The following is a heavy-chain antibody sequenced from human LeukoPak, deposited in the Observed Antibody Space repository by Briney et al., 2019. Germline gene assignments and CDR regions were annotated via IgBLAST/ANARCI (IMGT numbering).Heavy chain of an antibody. CDR1: GFTFSSYG. CDR3: TRGGVDY. V-gene: IGHV3-30*02. D-gene: IGHD3-10*01. Sequence: PGGSLRLSCAASGFTFSSYGMHWVRQAPGKGLEWVAFIRYDGRNKYYADSVKGRFIISRDNSKNTLYLQMNSLRDEDAAVYYCTRGGVDYWGQGTLVTVSS. J-gene: IGHJ4*02. CDR2: IRYDGRNK.